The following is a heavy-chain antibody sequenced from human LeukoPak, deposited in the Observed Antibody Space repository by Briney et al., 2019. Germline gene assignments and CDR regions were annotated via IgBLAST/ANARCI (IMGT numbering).Heavy chain of an antibody. D-gene: IGHD3-22*01. CDR1: GGSISSYY. V-gene: IGHV4-59*01. J-gene: IGHJ4*02. CDR2: IYYSGST. Sequence: SETLSLTCTVSGGSISSYYWSWIRQPPGKGPEWIGYIYYSGSTNYNPSLKSRVTISVDTPKNQFSLKLSSVTAADTAVYYCARPPDSSGYWGYFDYWGQGTLVTVSS. CDR3: ARPPDSSGYWGYFDY.